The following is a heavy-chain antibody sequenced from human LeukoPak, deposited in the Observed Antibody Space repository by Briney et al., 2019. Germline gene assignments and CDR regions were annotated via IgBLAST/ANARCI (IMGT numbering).Heavy chain of an antibody. J-gene: IGHJ4*02. Sequence: PGGSLRLSCAVSGFIFTNYFMSWVRQAPGKGLEWVASIKHDGSEKYYVDSVRGRFTISRDNTMNSLYLQMSSLRAEDTAVYYCATDRGWRTSGYYLYYFEYWGQGTLVTYSS. CDR3: ATDRGWRTSGYYLYYFEY. V-gene: IGHV3-7*01. CDR1: GFIFTNYF. CDR2: IKHDGSEK. D-gene: IGHD3-3*01.